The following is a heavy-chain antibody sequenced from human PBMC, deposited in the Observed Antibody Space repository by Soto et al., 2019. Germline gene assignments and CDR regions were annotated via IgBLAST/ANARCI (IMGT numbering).Heavy chain of an antibody. Sequence: ASVKVSCKASGYTFTSYYMHWLLQAPGQGLEWMGIINPSGGSTSYAQKFQGRVTMTRDTSTSTVYMGLSSLRSEDTAVYYCASSRWNTMIVVVSPHPYGMDVWGQGTTVTVSS. J-gene: IGHJ6*02. CDR1: GYTFTSYY. CDR2: INPSGGST. D-gene: IGHD3-22*01. CDR3: ASSRWNTMIVVVSPHPYGMDV. V-gene: IGHV1-46*01.